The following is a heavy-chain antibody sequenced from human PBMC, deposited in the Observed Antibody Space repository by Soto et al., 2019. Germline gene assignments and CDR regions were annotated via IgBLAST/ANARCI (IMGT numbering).Heavy chain of an antibody. D-gene: IGHD3-10*01. CDR3: AKKVNSGPGSQYFDY. Sequence: WSLRLSCAASGFTFSSYSMSWVRQAPGKGLEWVSGFRSSGDGGTTYCADSVKGRFTISRDNSKNTLFLQMNSLRAEDTAIYYCAKKVNSGPGSQYFDYWGQGTLVTVSS. CDR1: GFTFSSYS. V-gene: IGHV3-23*01. J-gene: IGHJ4*02. CDR2: FRSSGDGGTT.